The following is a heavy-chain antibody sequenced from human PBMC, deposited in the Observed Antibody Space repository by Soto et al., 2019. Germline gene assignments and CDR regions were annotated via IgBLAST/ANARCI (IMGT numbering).Heavy chain of an antibody. CDR1: GFSFSGSA. CDR2: IRSKPNSYAT. V-gene: IGHV3-73*01. D-gene: IGHD2-2*01. Sequence: GGSLRLSCAASGFSFSGSAMHWVRQASGKGLEWVGRIRSKPNSYATSYAASVKGRFTISRDDSKNTAYLQMNSLKTEDTAVYYCTRTTAQFQLLSPPVWGQGTTVNVSS. CDR3: TRTTAQFQLLSPPV. J-gene: IGHJ6*02.